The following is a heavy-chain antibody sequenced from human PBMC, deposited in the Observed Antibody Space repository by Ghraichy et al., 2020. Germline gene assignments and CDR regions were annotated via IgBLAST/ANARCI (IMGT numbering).Heavy chain of an antibody. CDR2: INHSGST. V-gene: IGHV4-34*01. Sequence: SETLSLTCAVYGGSFSGYYWSWIRQPPGKGLEWIGEINHSGSTNYNPSLKSRVTISVDTSKNQFSLKLSSVTAADTAVYYCASLPYYDILTSYPTPYDYWGQGTLVTVSS. CDR3: ASLPYYDILTSYPTPYDY. D-gene: IGHD3-9*01. J-gene: IGHJ4*02. CDR1: GGSFSGYY.